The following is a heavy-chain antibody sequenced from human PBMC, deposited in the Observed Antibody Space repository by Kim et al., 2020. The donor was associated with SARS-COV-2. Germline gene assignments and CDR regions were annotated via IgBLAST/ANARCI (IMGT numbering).Heavy chain of an antibody. J-gene: IGHJ6*02. Sequence: GGSLRLSCEGSGFDFDTFAITWVRQVPGKGLEWVSRITAHNVVMYYAASVKGRFTATRDNSRAYLHMRDLRAEDTAIYYCAKGLQSHAYLVAIDVWGQGT. CDR1: GFDFDTFA. V-gene: IGHV3-23*01. CDR3: AKGLQSHAYLVAIDV. D-gene: IGHD3-16*01. CDR2: ITAHNVVM.